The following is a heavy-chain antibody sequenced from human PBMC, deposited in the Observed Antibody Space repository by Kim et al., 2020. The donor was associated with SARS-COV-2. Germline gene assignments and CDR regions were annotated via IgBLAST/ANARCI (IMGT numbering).Heavy chain of an antibody. J-gene: IGHJ4*02. D-gene: IGHD6-13*01. V-gene: IGHV3-7*01. CDR2: EK. Sequence: EKYYVYSVKGRFTICRDNTKNSVYLQMNSLRAEDTALYYWARVIGAAESYWGQGTLVTVSS. CDR3: ARVIGAAESY.